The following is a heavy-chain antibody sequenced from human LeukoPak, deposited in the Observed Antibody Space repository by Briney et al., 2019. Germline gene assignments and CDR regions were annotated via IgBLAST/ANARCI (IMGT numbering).Heavy chain of an antibody. CDR3: AKDRQWLVLTTIDY. J-gene: IGHJ4*02. D-gene: IGHD6-19*01. Sequence: GGSLRLSCAASGFTFSSYAMSWVRQAPGKGLEWVSGISASGGVTYSAESVRGRFTISRDNSKNTLYLQMNSLRVDDTAAYYCAKDRQWLVLTTIDYWGQGTLVTVSS. CDR2: ISASGGVT. V-gene: IGHV3-23*01. CDR1: GFTFSSYA.